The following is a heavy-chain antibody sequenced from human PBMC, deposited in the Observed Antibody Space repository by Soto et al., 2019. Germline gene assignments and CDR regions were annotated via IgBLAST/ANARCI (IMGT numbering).Heavy chain of an antibody. J-gene: IGHJ5*02. V-gene: IGHV3-23*01. CDR2: IAGDGSNI. CDR1: EVTFRKYA. D-gene: IGHD2-8*01. CDR3: AQDGILGNGMMAWVDP. Sequence: EVQLLESGGGLVQPGGSLRLSCTASEVTFRKYAMSWIRQAPGKGLEWVSAIAGDGSNINYADSVRCRFTISRDNPRNTLCLQQHSPRDDDTALYYFAQDGILGNGMMAWVDPWGRGPRVTVTS.